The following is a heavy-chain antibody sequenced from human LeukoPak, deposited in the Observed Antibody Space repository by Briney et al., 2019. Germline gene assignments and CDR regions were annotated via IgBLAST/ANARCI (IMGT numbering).Heavy chain of an antibody. D-gene: IGHD2-2*01. CDR1: GDTFSSYA. CDR2: IIPILGIA. V-gene: IGHV1-69*04. Sequence: GASVKVSCKASGDTFSSYAISWVRQAPGQGLEWMGRIIPILGIANYAQKFQGRVTITADKSTSTAYMELSSLRAEDTAVYYCAGVVPAATFSFDYWGQGTLVTVSS. J-gene: IGHJ4*02. CDR3: AGVVPAATFSFDY.